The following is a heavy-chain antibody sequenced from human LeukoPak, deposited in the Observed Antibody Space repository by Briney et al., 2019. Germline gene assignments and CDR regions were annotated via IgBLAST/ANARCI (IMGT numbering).Heavy chain of an antibody. CDR3: ARDLATTHNWELDY. CDR1: GYIFTDYY. Sequence: ASVKVSCKASGYIFTDYYIHWVRQSHAQGLEWMGRINPKSGGTDDAQDFQGTVTMTRNPSIHKLHLYLSSVTPDDTAVYYCARDLATTHNWELDYWGQGRTVTVSP. V-gene: IGHV1-2*06. D-gene: IGHD1-20*01. J-gene: IGHJ4*01. CDR2: INPKSGGT.